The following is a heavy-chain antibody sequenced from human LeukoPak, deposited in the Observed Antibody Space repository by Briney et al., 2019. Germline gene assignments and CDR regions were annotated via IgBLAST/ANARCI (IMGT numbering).Heavy chain of an antibody. J-gene: IGHJ5*02. CDR2: ISAYNGNT. CDR1: GYTFTSYG. CDR3: ARASMDDFWSGGGWFDP. V-gene: IGHV1-18*01. Sequence: ASVKVSCKASGYTFTSYGISWVRQAPGQGLEWMGWISAYNGNTNYAQKLQGRVTMTTDTSTSTAYMELRSLRSDDADVYYCARASMDDFWSGGGWFDPWGQGTLVTVSS. D-gene: IGHD3-3*01.